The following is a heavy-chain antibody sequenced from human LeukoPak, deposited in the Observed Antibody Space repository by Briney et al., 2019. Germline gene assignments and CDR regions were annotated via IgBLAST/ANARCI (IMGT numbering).Heavy chain of an antibody. D-gene: IGHD2-21*02. V-gene: IGHV1-8*01. CDR3: ASLYCGGDCPLG. Sequence: WASVKVSCKASGYTFISYDINWVRQATGQGLEWMGWMNPNSGNTGYAQKFQGRVTMTRNTSISTAYMELSSLRSEDTAVYYCASLYCGGDCPLGWGQGTLVTVSS. CDR2: MNPNSGNT. J-gene: IGHJ4*02. CDR1: GYTFISYD.